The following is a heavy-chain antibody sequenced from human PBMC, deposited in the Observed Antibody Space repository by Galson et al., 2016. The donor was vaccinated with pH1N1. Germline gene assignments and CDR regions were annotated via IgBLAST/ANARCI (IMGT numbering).Heavy chain of an antibody. CDR1: GFTHGDFY. CDR3: TRENHHKFDY. J-gene: IGHJ4*02. CDR2: ITKRPEGYTT. V-gene: IGHV3-72*01. Sequence: SLRLSCAASGFTHGDFYMDWVRQAPGKGLEWVGRITKRPEGYTTQDAASVRGRFIISREDSKDLLYLQMNSLTTEDTAVYYCTRENHHKFDYWGQGTLVTVSS.